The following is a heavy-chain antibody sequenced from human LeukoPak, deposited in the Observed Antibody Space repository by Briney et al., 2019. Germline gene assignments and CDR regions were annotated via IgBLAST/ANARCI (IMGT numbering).Heavy chain of an antibody. CDR1: GFTFTGHS. CDR2: VAHDEKTI. CDR3: AREKQSGGTPFDY. D-gene: IGHD1-26*01. V-gene: IGHV3-30*04. J-gene: IGHJ4*02. Sequence: GGSLRLSCVASGFTFTGHSMHWVRQAPGKGLEWGAVVAHDEKTIFYADSLKGRFTVSRDNSKNTVYLQMNSLRDEDTAVYYCAREKQSGGTPFDYWGQGSLVTVSS.